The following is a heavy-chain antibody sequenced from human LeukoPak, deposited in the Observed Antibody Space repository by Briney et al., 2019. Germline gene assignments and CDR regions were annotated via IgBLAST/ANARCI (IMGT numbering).Heavy chain of an antibody. CDR3: AKMSGDCSSTICSSFDY. D-gene: IGHD2-2*01. V-gene: IGHV3-23*01. CDR2: ITGSGGGT. CDR1: RFIFSNYA. Sequence: PGGSLRLSCAASRFIFSNYAMSWVRQAPGKGLEWVSRITGSGGGTYYADSVKGRFTISRDNSKNTLDLQMNSLGAEDTAVYYCAKMSGDCSSTICSSFDYWGQGTLVTVSS. J-gene: IGHJ4*02.